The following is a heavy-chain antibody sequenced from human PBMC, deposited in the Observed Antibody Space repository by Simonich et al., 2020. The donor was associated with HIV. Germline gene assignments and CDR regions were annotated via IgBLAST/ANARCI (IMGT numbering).Heavy chain of an antibody. V-gene: IGHV4-34*12. CDR1: GWSLSIYH. D-gene: IGHD5-18*01. CDR3: ARLYYNYGLDN. CDR2: NIHSGTT. Sequence: QVQLQQWGAGLLKPSETLSLTCAVYGWSLSIYHWCWIRQPPGKGLEWIGENIHSGTTNYNPSLRSRVTRSVDTPKNQFSLKLSSVTAADTAVYYCARLYYNYGLDNWGQGTLVTVSS. J-gene: IGHJ4*02.